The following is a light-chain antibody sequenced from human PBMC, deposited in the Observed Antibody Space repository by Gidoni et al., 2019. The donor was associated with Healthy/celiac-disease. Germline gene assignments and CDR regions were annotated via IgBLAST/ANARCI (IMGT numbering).Light chain of an antibody. CDR1: QSISSW. J-gene: IGKJ3*01. CDR2: DAS. V-gene: IGKV1-5*01. CDR3: QQYNSYSGFT. Sequence: DIQMTQSPSTLSASVGDRVTITCRASQSISSWLAWYQQKPGKAPKLLIYDASSLESGVPTRVSGSGSGTECTLTISSLQPDDFATYYCQQYNSYSGFTFGPXTKVDIK.